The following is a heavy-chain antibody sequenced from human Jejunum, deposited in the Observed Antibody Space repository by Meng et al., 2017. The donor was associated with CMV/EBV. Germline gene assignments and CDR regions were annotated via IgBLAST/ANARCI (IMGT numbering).Heavy chain of an antibody. Sequence: VQPVGAGGGVVQPGGSLRLSCEASGFIFSYYAMHWVRQAPGKGLEWVAVISNDGSKTYFADSVKDRFTISRDNSKETLFLQMNSLRPEDTAVYYCARELASWCYFDSWGQGTLVTVSS. CDR1: GFIFSYYA. D-gene: IGHD2-8*01. V-gene: IGHV3-30-3*01. J-gene: IGHJ4*02. CDR2: ISNDGSKT. CDR3: ARELASWCYFDS.